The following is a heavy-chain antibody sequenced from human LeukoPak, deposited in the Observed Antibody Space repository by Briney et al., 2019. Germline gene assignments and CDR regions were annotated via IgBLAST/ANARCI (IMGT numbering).Heavy chain of an antibody. Sequence: GGSLRLSCVVSGFSFSSYWMTWVRQAPGKGLEWVSVISASGGAYHADSVKGRFTISRDNSNNTLYLQMNSLRAEDTAVYYCAKDRSYSFDYWGQGTLVTVSS. CDR2: ISASGGA. CDR3: AKDRSYSFDY. V-gene: IGHV3-23*01. D-gene: IGHD5-18*01. CDR1: GFSFSSYW. J-gene: IGHJ4*02.